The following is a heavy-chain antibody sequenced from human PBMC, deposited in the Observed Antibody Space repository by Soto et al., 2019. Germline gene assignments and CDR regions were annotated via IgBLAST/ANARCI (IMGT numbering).Heavy chain of an antibody. V-gene: IGHV3-23*01. Sequence: GGSLRPSCAASGFTFSSYAMSWVRQAPGKGLEWVSAISGSGGSTYYADSVKGRFTISRDNSKNTLYLQMNSLRAEDTAVYYCALQALGLTGTTPFDYWGQGTLVTVSS. J-gene: IGHJ4*02. CDR3: ALQALGLTGTTPFDY. CDR1: GFTFSSYA. CDR2: ISGSGGST. D-gene: IGHD1-7*01.